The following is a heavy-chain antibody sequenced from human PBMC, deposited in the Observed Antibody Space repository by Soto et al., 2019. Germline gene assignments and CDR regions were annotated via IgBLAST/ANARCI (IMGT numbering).Heavy chain of an antibody. CDR3: AIWRHCYDSSGYSPRRSYYVMDV. J-gene: IGHJ6*02. D-gene: IGHD3-22*01. CDR1: GGTFSSYA. CDR2: IIPIFGTA. V-gene: IGHV1-69*06. Sequence: SVKVSCKASGGTFSSYASSGVRQAPGRGLEWMGGIIPIFGTANYAQKFQGRVTITADKSTSTAYMELSSLRSEDTAVYYCAIWRHCYDSSGYSPRRSYYVMDVWGQGTTVTVSS.